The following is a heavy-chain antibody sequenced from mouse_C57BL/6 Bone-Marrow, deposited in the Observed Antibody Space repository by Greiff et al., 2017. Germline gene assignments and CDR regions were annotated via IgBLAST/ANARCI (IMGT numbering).Heavy chain of an antibody. Sequence: QVQLQQPGAELVKPGASVKMSCKASGYTFTSYWITWVKQRPGQGLEWIGDIYPGSGSTNYNEKFKSKATLTVDTSSSTAYMQLSSLTSEDSAVXNCERNPHTTVVAKDYAMDYWGQGTSVTVSS. J-gene: IGHJ4*01. CDR1: GYTFTSYW. CDR2: IYPGSGST. CDR3: ERNPHTTVVAKDYAMDY. D-gene: IGHD1-1*01. V-gene: IGHV1-55*01.